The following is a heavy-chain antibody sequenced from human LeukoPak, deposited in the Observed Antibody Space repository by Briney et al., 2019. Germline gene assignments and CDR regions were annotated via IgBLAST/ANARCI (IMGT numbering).Heavy chain of an antibody. CDR2: INPNSGDT. J-gene: IGHJ6*03. CDR3: ASALDSSGYYRYYYYYMDV. V-gene: IGHV1-2*02. CDR1: GYTFTGYY. D-gene: IGHD3-22*01. Sequence: GASVKVSCKASGYTFTGYYMHWVRQAPGQGLEWMGWINPNSGDTNYAQKFQGRVTMTRDTSISTAYMELSRLRSDDTAVYYCASALDSSGYYRYYYYYMDVWGKGTTVTVSS.